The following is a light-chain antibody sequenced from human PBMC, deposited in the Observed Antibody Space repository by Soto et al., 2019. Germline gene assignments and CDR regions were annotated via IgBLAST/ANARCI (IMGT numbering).Light chain of an antibody. CDR3: QQYNSYPLT. CDR2: DAS. V-gene: IGKV1-9*01. Sequence: DIQLTQSPSFLSASVGDRVTITCRASQGFNSYVAWYQQKPGKAPKLLIYDASSLESGVPSRFSGSGSGTEFTLTISSLQPDDFATYYCQQYNSYPLTFGGGTKVDIK. J-gene: IGKJ4*01. CDR1: QGFNSY.